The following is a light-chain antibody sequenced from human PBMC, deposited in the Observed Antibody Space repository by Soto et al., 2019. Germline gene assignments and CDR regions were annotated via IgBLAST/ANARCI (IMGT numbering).Light chain of an antibody. CDR2: GAS. V-gene: IGKV3-20*01. Sequence: EIVLTQSPGTLSLSPGERATLYCRASQSVSSNSLAWYQHRPGQAPRLLIYGASSRASGIPDRFIGSGSGTDFTLIINRLEPEDFAVYYCQQYGSSLRTFGQGTKVDIK. CDR3: QQYGSSLRT. CDR1: QSVSSNS. J-gene: IGKJ1*01.